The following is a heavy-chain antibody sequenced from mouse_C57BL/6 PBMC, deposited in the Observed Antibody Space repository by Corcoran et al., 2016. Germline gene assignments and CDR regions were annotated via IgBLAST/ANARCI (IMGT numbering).Heavy chain of an antibody. Sequence: QVQLQQSGAELVKPGASVKISCKASGYAFSSYWLNWVKQRPGKGLEWIGQIYPGDGDTNYNGKFKGKATLTADKSSSTAYMQLSSRTSEDSAVYFCARARQLRLRNYFDYWGQGTTLTVSS. CDR2: IYPGDGDT. D-gene: IGHD3-2*02. CDR3: ARARQLRLRNYFDY. J-gene: IGHJ2*01. V-gene: IGHV1-80*01. CDR1: GYAFSSYW.